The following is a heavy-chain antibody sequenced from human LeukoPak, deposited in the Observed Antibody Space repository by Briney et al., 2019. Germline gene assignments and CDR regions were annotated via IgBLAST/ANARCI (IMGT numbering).Heavy chain of an antibody. V-gene: IGHV3-23*01. J-gene: IGHJ4*02. CDR3: AKVMRMAGFDY. Sequence: PGGSLRLSCAASGFTFSSYSMNWVRQAPGKGLEWVSAISGSGGSTYYAGSVKGRFTISRDNSKNTLYLQMNSLRAEDTAVYYCAKVMRMAGFDYWGQGTLVTVSS. D-gene: IGHD5-24*01. CDR1: GFTFSSYS. CDR2: ISGSGGST.